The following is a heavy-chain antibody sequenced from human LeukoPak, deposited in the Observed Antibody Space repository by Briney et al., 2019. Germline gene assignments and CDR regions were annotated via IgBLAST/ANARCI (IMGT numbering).Heavy chain of an antibody. CDR1: GFTFSSYW. CDR3: AKDSETYYDY. V-gene: IGHV3-7*01. D-gene: IGHD1-26*01. CDR2: IKQDGSEK. J-gene: IGHJ4*02. Sequence: GGSLRLSCAASGFTFSSYWMSWVRQAPGKGLEWVANIKQDGSEKYYVDSVKGRFTISRDNAKNSLYLQMNSLRGEDTAIYYCAKDSETYYDYWGQGTLVTVSS.